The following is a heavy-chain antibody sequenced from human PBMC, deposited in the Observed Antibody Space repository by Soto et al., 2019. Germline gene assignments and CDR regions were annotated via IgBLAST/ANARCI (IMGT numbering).Heavy chain of an antibody. J-gene: IGHJ4*02. Sequence: ASVKVSCKASGGTFSSYAISWVRQAPGQGLEWMGGIIPIFGTANYAQKFQGRVTITADESTSTAYMELSSLRSEDTAVYYCARALYYDILTGHSPERYFDYWGQGTLVTVSS. CDR1: GGTFSSYA. CDR3: ARALYYDILTGHSPERYFDY. V-gene: IGHV1-69*13. D-gene: IGHD3-9*01. CDR2: IIPIFGTA.